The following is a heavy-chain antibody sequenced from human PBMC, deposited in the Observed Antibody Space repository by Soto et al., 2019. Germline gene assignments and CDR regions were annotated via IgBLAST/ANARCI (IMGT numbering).Heavy chain of an antibody. J-gene: IGHJ4*01. CDR3: ARDYWSPELRFDY. V-gene: IGHV4-61*01. CDR2: VYYSGTT. D-gene: IGHD3-3*01. CDR1: GGTVNSGSYY. Sequence: SETLSLTCIVSGGTVNSGSYYWSWVRQAPGKGLEWIGHVYYSGTTKYNPSLKSRVTISVDTSNNQFSLKINSVTAADTAIYYCARDYWSPELRFDYWGQGILVPVYS.